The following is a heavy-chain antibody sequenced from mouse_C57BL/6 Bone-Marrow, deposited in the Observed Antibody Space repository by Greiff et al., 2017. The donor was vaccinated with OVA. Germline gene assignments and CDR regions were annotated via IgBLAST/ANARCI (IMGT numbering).Heavy chain of an antibody. J-gene: IGHJ2*01. CDR2: ISDGGSYT. CDR1: GFTFSSYA. D-gene: IGHD4-1*01. CDR3: ARVRTVLYYFDY. Sequence: EVQVVESGGGLVKPGGSLKLSCAASGFTFSSYAMSWVRQTPEKRLEWVATISDGGSYTYYPDNVKGRFTISRDNAKNNLYLQMSHLKSEDTAMYYCARVRTVLYYFDYWGQGTTLTVSS. V-gene: IGHV5-4*01.